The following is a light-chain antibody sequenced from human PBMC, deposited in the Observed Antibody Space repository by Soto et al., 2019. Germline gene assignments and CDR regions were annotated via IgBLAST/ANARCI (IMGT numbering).Light chain of an antibody. V-gene: IGKV3-11*01. CDR1: QSVSSY. J-gene: IGKJ4*01. Sequence: EIVLTQSPATLSLSPGERATLSCRASQSVSSYLAWYQQKPGQAPRLLIYDASNRAPGIPARFSGSGSGTDFTLTISSLEPEEFAVYYCQQRSNWALTFGGGTKVEIK. CDR3: QQRSNWALT. CDR2: DAS.